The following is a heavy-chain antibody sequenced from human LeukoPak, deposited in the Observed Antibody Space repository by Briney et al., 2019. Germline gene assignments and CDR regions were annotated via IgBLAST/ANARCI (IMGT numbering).Heavy chain of an antibody. CDR1: GFSVSSNF. J-gene: IGHJ6*02. Sequence: GGSLRLSCAASGFSVSSNFMSWVRQAPGKGLEWVSGINSGDTTYYADSVKGRFTISRDNSKNTLYLQLNSLRAEDTAVYYCARKWYHMDVWGQRTTVTVSS. D-gene: IGHD2-2*01. CDR3: ARKWYHMDV. CDR2: INSGDTT. V-gene: IGHV3-53*01.